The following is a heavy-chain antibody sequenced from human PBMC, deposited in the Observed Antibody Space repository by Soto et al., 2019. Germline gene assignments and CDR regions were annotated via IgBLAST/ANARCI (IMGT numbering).Heavy chain of an antibody. V-gene: IGHV4-39*01. Sequence: PSETLSLTCTVSGGSISRSSDYWGWIRPPPGKGLEWIGSIYYSGSTYYNPSLKSRVTISVDTSKNQFSLKLSSVTAADTAVYYCARLVLAVGPTTGGSGDGMDVWGQGTTVTVSS. J-gene: IGHJ6*02. D-gene: IGHD1-26*01. CDR1: GGSISRSSDY. CDR2: IYYSGST. CDR3: ARLVLAVGPTTGGSGDGMDV.